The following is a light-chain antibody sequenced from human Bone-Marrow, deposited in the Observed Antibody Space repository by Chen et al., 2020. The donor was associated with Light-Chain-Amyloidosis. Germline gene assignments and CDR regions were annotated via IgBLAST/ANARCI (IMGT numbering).Light chain of an antibody. V-gene: IGLV2-14*01. CDR2: EVS. CDR3: SSYTRRSTLV. CDR1: SSDVGNYDF. J-gene: IGLJ3*02. Sequence: QPALTQPASVSGSPGQSITISCTGTSSDVGNYDFVSWYQHHPAKAPKLIIYEVSNRPSGVSIRFSGSKSDNTASLTISGLLAEDEADYYCSSYTRRSTLVFGGGTKLTVL.